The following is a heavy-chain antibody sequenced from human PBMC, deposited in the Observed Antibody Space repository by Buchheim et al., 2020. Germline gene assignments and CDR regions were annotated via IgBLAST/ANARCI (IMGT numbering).Heavy chain of an antibody. CDR1: GASIRSYY. Sequence: QVQLQESGPGLVKPSETLSLTCTVSGASIRSYYWSWIRQAPGKGLEWIGYTLYSGSTIYNPSLKSPVTISVDTSKNQVSLWLSVVAAADTAVYYCASGGGYCSSSTCYNMGWFDPWGQGTL. V-gene: IGHV4-59*01. D-gene: IGHD2-2*02. J-gene: IGHJ5*02. CDR2: TLYSGST. CDR3: ASGGGYCSSSTCYNMGWFDP.